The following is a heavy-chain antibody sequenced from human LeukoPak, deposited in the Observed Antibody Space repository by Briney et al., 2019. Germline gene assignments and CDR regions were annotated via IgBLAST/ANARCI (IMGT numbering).Heavy chain of an antibody. D-gene: IGHD6-13*01. CDR1: GYSFSSYW. CDR2: IYPGDSDT. Sequence: GESLKISCKGSGYSFSSYWIGWVRQMPGKGLEWMGIIYPGDSDTRYSPSFQGQVTFSADKSSSTAYLQWSSLKASDTAMYYCARSNSSSWYDLAYWGQGTLVTVSS. J-gene: IGHJ4*02. V-gene: IGHV5-51*01. CDR3: ARSNSSSWYDLAY.